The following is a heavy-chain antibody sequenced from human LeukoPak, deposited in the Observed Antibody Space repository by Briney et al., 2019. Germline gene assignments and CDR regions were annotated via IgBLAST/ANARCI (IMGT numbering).Heavy chain of an antibody. CDR2: TKEDGSER. V-gene: IGHV3-7*03. Sequence: GTLSLTCAVSGGSISSSNWWSWVRQAPGKGLEWVANTKEDGSERYYVDSVKGRFTISRDNAKNSLYLQMNSLRAEDTALYYCAKDRDSSGYRGPLNWGQGTLVTVSS. CDR3: AKDRDSSGYRGPLN. CDR1: GGSISSSNW. J-gene: IGHJ4*02. D-gene: IGHD3-22*01.